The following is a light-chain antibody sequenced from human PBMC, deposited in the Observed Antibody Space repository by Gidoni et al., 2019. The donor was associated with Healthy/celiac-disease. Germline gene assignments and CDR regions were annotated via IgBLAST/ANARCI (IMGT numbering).Light chain of an antibody. Sequence: EIVLPQSPATLSFFPGERATLSCRASQSVSSYLAWYQQKPGQAPRLLIYAASNRATGIPARFSGSGSGTDFTLTISSLEPEDFAVYYCQQRSNWPPALTFXGXTKVEIK. CDR3: QQRSNWPPALT. CDR1: QSVSSY. V-gene: IGKV3-11*01. J-gene: IGKJ4*01. CDR2: AAS.